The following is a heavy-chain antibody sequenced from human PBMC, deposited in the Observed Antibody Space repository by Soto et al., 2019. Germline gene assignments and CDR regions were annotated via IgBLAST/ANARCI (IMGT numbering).Heavy chain of an antibody. Sequence: QVQLVESGGGLVQPGGSLRLSCAASGFTFGDYEMSWIRQAAGKGPEWVSFLSRSGNTIYYADSVKGRFSISRDNAENSLKLQMESLRVEDTATYFCERSSGWYEADDFDMWGQGTMVTVSA. J-gene: IGHJ3*02. CDR3: ERSSGWYEADDFDM. CDR1: GFTFGDYE. V-gene: IGHV3-11*01. D-gene: IGHD6-19*01. CDR2: LSRSGNTI.